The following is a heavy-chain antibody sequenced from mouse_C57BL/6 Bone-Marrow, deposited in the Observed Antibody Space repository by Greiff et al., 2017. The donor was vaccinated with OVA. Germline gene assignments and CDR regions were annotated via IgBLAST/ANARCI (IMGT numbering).Heavy chain of an antibody. V-gene: IGHV5-12*01. CDR2: ISNGGGST. D-gene: IGHD2-5*01. CDR1: GFTFSDYY. Sequence: EVNVVESGGGLVQPGGSLKLSCAASGFTFSDYYMYWVRQTPEKRLEWVAYISNGGGSTYYPDTVKGRFTISRDNAKNTLYLQMSRLKSEDTAMYYCARIGPYYSNYGAMDYWGQGTSVTVSS. J-gene: IGHJ4*01. CDR3: ARIGPYYSNYGAMDY.